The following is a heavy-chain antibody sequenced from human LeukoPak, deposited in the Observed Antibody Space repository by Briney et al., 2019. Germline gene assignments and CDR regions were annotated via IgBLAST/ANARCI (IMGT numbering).Heavy chain of an antibody. V-gene: IGHV5-51*01. CDR3: ARRRDLYSGSYYPFDY. D-gene: IGHD1-26*01. Sequence: GEPLQISCKGSGYNFTIYWIGWVRQKPGKGLKWMGIIYPGDSDARYSPSFQGQVTISADKSVSTAYLQWSSLKASDTAMYYCARRRDLYSGSYYPFDYWGQGTLVTVSS. CDR1: GYNFTIYW. J-gene: IGHJ4*02. CDR2: IYPGDSDA.